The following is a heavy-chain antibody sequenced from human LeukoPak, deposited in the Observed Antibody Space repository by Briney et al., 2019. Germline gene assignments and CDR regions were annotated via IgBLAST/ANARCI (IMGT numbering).Heavy chain of an antibody. V-gene: IGHV3-7*01. D-gene: IGHD2-21*02. CDR3: ARGWAAIPD. CDR1: GFTFSTYW. J-gene: IGHJ4*02. CDR2: IQDDGSEE. Sequence: GGSLRLSCAVSGFTFSTYWMTWVRQAPGKGLEWVANIQDDGSEENYVGSVRGRFIISRDNAKNSLFLQMSSLRDEDTALYYCARGWAAIPDWGQGTLVTVSS.